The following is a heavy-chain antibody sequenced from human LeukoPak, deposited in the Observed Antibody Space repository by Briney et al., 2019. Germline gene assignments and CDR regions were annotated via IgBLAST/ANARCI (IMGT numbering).Heavy chain of an antibody. J-gene: IGHJ6*03. CDR1: GFTVSSNY. CDR2: IYSGGST. D-gene: IGHD4-17*01. CDR3: ARLTTVTTYYYYYMDV. Sequence: GGSLRLSCAASGFTVSSNYMSWICHAPGKGLEWVSFIYSGGSTYYADSVKGRFTISRDNSKNTLCLQMNSLRAEDTAVYYCARLTTVTTYYYYYMDVWGKGTTLTVSS. V-gene: IGHV3-53*01.